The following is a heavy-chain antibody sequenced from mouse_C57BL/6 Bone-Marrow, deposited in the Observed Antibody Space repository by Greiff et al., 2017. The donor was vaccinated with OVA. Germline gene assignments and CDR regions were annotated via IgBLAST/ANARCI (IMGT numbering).Heavy chain of an antibody. J-gene: IGHJ4*01. D-gene: IGHD2-3*01. CDR3: ARLRWLMFVDY. Sequence: EVMLVESGGDLVKPGGSLKLSCAASGFTFSSYGMSWVRQTPDKRLEWVATISSGGSYTYYPDSVKGRFTISRDNAKNTLYLQMSSLKSEDTAMYYCARLRWLMFVDYWGQGTSVTVSS. V-gene: IGHV5-6*01. CDR2: ISSGGSYT. CDR1: GFTFSSYG.